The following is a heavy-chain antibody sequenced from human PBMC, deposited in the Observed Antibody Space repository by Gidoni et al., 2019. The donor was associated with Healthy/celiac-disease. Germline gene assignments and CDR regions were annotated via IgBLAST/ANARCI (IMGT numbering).Heavy chain of an antibody. V-gene: IGHV3-9*01. D-gene: IGHD3-22*01. CDR3: AKDQFDSSSHAFDI. J-gene: IGHJ3*02. CDR1: GFTFDDYA. Sequence: EVQLVESGGGLVQPGRSLRLSCAASGFTFDDYAMHWVRQAPGKGLEWVSGISWNSGSIGYADSVKGRFTISRDNAKNSLYLQMNSLRAEDTALYYCAKDQFDSSSHAFDIWGQGTMVTVSS. CDR2: ISWNSGSI.